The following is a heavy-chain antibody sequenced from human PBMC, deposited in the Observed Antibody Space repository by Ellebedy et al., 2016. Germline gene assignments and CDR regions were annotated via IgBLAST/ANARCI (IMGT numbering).Heavy chain of an antibody. CDR1: GFSLSTSGMC. V-gene: IGHV2-70*12. CDR3: AHRPSAMRWFDP. Sequence: SGPTLVKPTQTLTLTCTFSGFSLSTSGMCVSWIRQPPGKALEWLARIDWDDDKYYSTSLKTRLTISKDTSKNQVVLTMTNMDPVDTATYYCAHRPSAMRWFDPWGQGTLVTVSS. CDR2: IDWDDDK. J-gene: IGHJ5*02.